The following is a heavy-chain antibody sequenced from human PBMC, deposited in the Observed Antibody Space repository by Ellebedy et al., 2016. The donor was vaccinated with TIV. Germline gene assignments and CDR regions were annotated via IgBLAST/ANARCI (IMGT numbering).Heavy chain of an antibody. Sequence: SETLSLXCTVSGGSISSGDYYWSWIRQPPGKGLEWIGYIYYSGSTYYNPSLKSRVTISVDTSKNQFSLKLSSVTAADTAVYYCARGEMATITRNYAFDIWGQGTMVTVSS. CDR3: ARGEMATITRNYAFDI. CDR1: GGSISSGDYY. D-gene: IGHD5-24*01. J-gene: IGHJ3*02. CDR2: IYYSGST. V-gene: IGHV4-30-4*02.